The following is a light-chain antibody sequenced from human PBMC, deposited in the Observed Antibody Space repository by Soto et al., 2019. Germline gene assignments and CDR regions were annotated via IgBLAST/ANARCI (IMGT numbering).Light chain of an antibody. CDR1: LSVSVY. V-gene: IGKV3D-20*01. Sequence: EVVFTHSPATLSFSSRERATISFGTSLSVSVYLDWYQQKPGQAPRLLISDASNRATGIPARFSGSGSGTDFTLTISRLEPEDFAVYYCQQYGSLSWTFGQGTQVDIK. CDR2: DAS. J-gene: IGKJ1*01. CDR3: QQYGSLSWT.